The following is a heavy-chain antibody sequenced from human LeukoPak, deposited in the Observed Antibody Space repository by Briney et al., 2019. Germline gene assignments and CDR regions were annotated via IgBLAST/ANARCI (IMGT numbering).Heavy chain of an antibody. J-gene: IGHJ4*02. CDR2: IRYDGSNK. CDR1: GFTFSSYG. CDR3: ARGRGQRAYYFDY. D-gene: IGHD3-10*01. V-gene: IGHV3-30*02. Sequence: PGGSLRLSCAASGFTFSSYGMHWVRQAPGKGLEWVAFIRYDGSNKYYADSVKGRFTISRDNSKNTLYLQMNSLRAEDTAVYYCARGRGQRAYYFDYWGQGTLVTVSS.